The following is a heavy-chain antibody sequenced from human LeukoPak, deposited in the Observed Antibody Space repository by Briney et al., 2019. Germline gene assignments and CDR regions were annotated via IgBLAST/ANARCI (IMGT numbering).Heavy chain of an antibody. J-gene: IGHJ6*03. CDR2: ISAYNGNT. V-gene: IGHV1-18*01. D-gene: IGHD1-26*01. CDR3: ARGGGDLYSGSYYYYYYYMDV. Sequence: ASVKVSCKASGYTFTSYGISWVRQAPGQGLEWMGWISAYNGNTNYAQKLQGRVTMTTDTSTSTAYMELRSLRSDDTAVYYCARGGGDLYSGSYYYYYYYMDVRGKGTTVTVSS. CDR1: GYTFTSYG.